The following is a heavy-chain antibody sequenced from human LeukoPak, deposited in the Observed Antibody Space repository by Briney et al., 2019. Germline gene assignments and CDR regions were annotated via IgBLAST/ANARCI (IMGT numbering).Heavy chain of an antibody. J-gene: IGHJ6*02. CDR3: AKGDDSSGYYPYYYYYYGMDV. CDR1: GFSFSTYT. CDR2: INGRGDST. V-gene: IGHV3-23*01. Sequence: GGSLRLSCAASGFSFSTYTMNWVRQAPGKGLEWVSAINGRGDSTFYADSVKGQFTISRDNSKSTVYLQMNSLRAEDTAVYYCAKGDDSSGYYPYYYYYYGMDVWGQGTTVTVSS. D-gene: IGHD3-22*01.